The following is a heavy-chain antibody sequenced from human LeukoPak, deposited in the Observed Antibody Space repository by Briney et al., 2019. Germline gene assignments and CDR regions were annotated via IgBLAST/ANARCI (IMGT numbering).Heavy chain of an antibody. J-gene: IGHJ4*02. D-gene: IGHD6-13*01. V-gene: IGHV3-21*01. Sequence: GGSLRLSCAASGFTFSSYSMNWVRQAPGKGLEWVSSISSSSSYIYYADSVKGRITISRDNAKNSLYLQMNSLRAEDTAVYYCASSVAAAGRAVWGQGTLVTVSS. CDR1: GFTFSSYS. CDR3: ASSVAAAGRAV. CDR2: ISSSSSYI.